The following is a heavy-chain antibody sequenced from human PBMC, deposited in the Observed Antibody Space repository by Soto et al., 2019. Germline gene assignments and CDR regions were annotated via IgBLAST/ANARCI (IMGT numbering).Heavy chain of an antibody. D-gene: IGHD6-13*01. J-gene: IGHJ4*02. Sequence: ASVKVSCKASGYTFTSYYMHWVRQAPGQGLEWMGIINPSGGSTSYAQKFQGRVTMTRDTSTSTVYMELSSLRSEDTAVYYCARDALSEDSSSWYVNDYWGQGTLVTVSS. V-gene: IGHV1-46*01. CDR2: INPSGGST. CDR1: GYTFTSYY. CDR3: ARDALSEDSSSWYVNDY.